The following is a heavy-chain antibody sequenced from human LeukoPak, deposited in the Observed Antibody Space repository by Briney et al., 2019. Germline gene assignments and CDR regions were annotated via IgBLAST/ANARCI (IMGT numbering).Heavy chain of an antibody. V-gene: IGHV3-21*01. CDR1: GFTFSSYS. D-gene: IGHD6-19*01. CDR2: ISSSSSYI. Sequence: GGPLRLSCAASGFTFSSYSMNWVRQAPGKGLEWVSSISSSSSYIYYADSVKGRFTISRDNAKNSLYLQMNSLRAEDTAVYYCARDGRAVAGTMDYWGQGTLVTVSS. CDR3: ARDGRAVAGTMDY. J-gene: IGHJ4*02.